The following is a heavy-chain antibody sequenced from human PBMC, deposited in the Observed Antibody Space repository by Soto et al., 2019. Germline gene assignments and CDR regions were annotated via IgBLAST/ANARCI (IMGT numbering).Heavy chain of an antibody. CDR2: IRSKAYGGTT. V-gene: IGHV3-49*03. CDR1: GFTFGDYA. Sequence: GGSLRLSCTASGFTFGDYAMSWFRQAPGKGLEWVGFIRSKAYGGTTEYAASVKGRFTISRDDSKSIAYLQMNSLKTEDTAVYYCTRAERWFGELLSAFMGYWGQGTLVTVSS. D-gene: IGHD3-10*01. CDR3: TRAERWFGELLSAFMGY. J-gene: IGHJ4*02.